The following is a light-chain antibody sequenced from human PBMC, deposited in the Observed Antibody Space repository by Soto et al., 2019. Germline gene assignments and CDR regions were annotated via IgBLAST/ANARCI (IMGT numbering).Light chain of an antibody. CDR2: GAS. J-gene: IGKJ1*01. Sequence: EIVLTQSPATLSVSSGARATLSCGASQSASSNLAWYQQKPGQAPRLLIYGASNRPTATPDRFSGSGSGTDFTLTISRLEPEDFAVYYCQQYGTSPWTFGQGTKVDIK. V-gene: IGKV3-20*01. CDR3: QQYGTSPWT. CDR1: QSASSN.